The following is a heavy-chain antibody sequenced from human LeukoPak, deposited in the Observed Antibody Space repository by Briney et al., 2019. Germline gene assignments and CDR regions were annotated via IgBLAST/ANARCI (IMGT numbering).Heavy chain of an antibody. D-gene: IGHD3-22*01. V-gene: IGHV4-34*01. CDR3: ASMGYDSSGYYYGYFDY. CDR2: ISHSGST. CDR1: GGSFSGYY. J-gene: IGHJ4*02. Sequence: SETLSLTCAVYGGSFSGYYWSWIRQPPGKGLEWIGEISHSGSTNYNPSLKSRVTISVDTSKNQFSLKLSSVTAADTAVYYCASMGYDSSGYYYGYFDYWGQGTLVTVSS.